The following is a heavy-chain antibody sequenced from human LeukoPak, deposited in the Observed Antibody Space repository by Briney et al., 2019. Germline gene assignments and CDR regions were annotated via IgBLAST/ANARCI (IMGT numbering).Heavy chain of an antibody. CDR1: GFTFSSYG. Sequence: GGSLRLSCAASGFTFSSYGMHWVRQAPGKGLEWVAFIRYDGSNKYYADSVKGRFTISRDNSKNTLYLQMNSLRAEDTAVYYCAKGPYSLTYCGGDCYTPSWYFDYWGQGTLVTVSS. J-gene: IGHJ4*02. D-gene: IGHD2-21*01. CDR2: IRYDGSNK. V-gene: IGHV3-30*02. CDR3: AKGPYSLTYCGGDCYTPSWYFDY.